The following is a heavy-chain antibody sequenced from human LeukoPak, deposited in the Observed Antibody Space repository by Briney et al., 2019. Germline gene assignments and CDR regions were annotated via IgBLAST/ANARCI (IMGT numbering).Heavy chain of an antibody. CDR1: GISLSTHGVG. CDR2: IYCDEDK. Sequence: SGPTLVNSTQTPTLTCTVSGISLSTHGVGVGLIREPPIKALEWLAPIYCDEDKRYSPSLRRSLTITTDTNKNQVVLTMTNMDPVDTGTYYCASWWSGRYDAFDIWGQGTMVTVSS. D-gene: IGHD2-15*01. J-gene: IGHJ3*02. V-gene: IGHV2-5*02. CDR3: ASWWSGRYDAFDI.